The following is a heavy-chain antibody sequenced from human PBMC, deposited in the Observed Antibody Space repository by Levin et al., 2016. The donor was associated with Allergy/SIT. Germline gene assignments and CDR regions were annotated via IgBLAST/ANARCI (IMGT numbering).Heavy chain of an antibody. CDR1: GGSIYSGESY. J-gene: IGHJ6*03. CDR3: AREAFDYYMDV. V-gene: IGHV4-30-4*01. CDR2: IYYIGTT. D-gene: IGHD3-3*01. Sequence: SCTVSGGSIYSGESYWSWIRQPPGKGLEWVGFIYYIGTTSYNPSLKSRLTMSVDTSKNQFSLKLSSVTAADTAVYYCAREAFDYYMDVWGEGTTVTVSS.